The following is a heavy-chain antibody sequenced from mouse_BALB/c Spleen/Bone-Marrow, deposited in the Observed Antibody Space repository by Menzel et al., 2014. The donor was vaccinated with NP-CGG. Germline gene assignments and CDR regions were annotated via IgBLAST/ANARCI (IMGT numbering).Heavy chain of an antibody. V-gene: IGHV7-3*02. J-gene: IGHJ2*01. CDR3: ARDRGLTYFDY. CDR1: VFTFTDYY. Sequence: DVKLQESGGGLVQPGDSLRLSCATSVFTFTDYYMNWVRQPPGKALEWLGFIRNKANGYTTEYSASVKGRFTISRDNSQSILYLQMNTLRAEDSATYYCARDRGLTYFDYWGQGTTLTVSS. CDR2: IRNKANGYTT. D-gene: IGHD2-4*01.